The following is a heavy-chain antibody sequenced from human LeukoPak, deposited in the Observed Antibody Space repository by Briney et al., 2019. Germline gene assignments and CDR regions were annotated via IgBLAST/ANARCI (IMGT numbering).Heavy chain of an antibody. CDR1: GGSISSDYYC. V-gene: IGHV4-39*01. J-gene: IGHJ6*04. Sequence: SETLSLTCSVSGGSISSDYYCWVWIRQPPGKGLEWIGSIYYSGSTFYNPSLKSRVTVSVDTSKNQFSLNVNSVTAADTAVYYCLLNCCSSYCALGVWGKGTTVAVSS. CDR3: LLNCCSSYCALGV. D-gene: IGHD2-15*01. CDR2: IYYSGST.